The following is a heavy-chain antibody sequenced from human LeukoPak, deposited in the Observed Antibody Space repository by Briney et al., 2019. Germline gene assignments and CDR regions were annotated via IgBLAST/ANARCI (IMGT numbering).Heavy chain of an antibody. D-gene: IGHD3-22*01. CDR3: AKDLTMIVVVMFDP. CDR2: ISGSGGST. Sequence: PGGSLRLSCAASGFTFSSYAMSWVRQAPGKGLEWVSAISGSGGSTYYTDSVKGRFTISRDNSKNTLYLQMNSLRAEDTAVYYCAKDLTMIVVVMFDPWGQGTLVTVSS. CDR1: GFTFSSYA. V-gene: IGHV3-23*01. J-gene: IGHJ5*02.